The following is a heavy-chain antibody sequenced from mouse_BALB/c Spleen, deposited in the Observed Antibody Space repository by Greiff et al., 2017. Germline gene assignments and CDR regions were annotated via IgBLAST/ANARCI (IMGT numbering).Heavy chain of an antibody. CDR1: GYTFTSYW. CDR2: INPSNGRT. Sequence: QVQLQQPGADLVKPGASVKLSCKASGYTFTSYWMHWVKQRPGQGLEWIGEINPSNGRTNYNEKFKSKATLTVDTSSSAAYMQFNSLTSEDSAVYYCARWLLPNWYFDVWGAGTTVTVSS. J-gene: IGHJ1*01. D-gene: IGHD2-3*01. CDR3: ARWLLPNWYFDV. V-gene: IGHV1S81*02.